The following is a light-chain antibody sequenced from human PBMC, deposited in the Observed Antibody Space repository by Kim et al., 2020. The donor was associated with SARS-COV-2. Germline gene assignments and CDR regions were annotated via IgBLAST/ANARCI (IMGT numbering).Light chain of an antibody. V-gene: IGLV2-14*03. CDR1: SGDLGCYSL. CDR3: SSYTSSSTVV. Sequence: GRPIPVSSAGTSGDLGCYSLISGYQQHQGNAPKLMIYDESNRPSGVSNRFSGSKSGNTASLTISGLQAEDEADYYCSSYTSSSTVVFGGGTQLTVL. J-gene: IGLJ2*01. CDR2: DES.